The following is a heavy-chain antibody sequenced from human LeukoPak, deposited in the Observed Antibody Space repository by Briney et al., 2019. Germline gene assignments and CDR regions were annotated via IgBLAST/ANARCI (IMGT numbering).Heavy chain of an antibody. CDR3: AKDPGDGYLDY. Sequence: GGSLRLSCAASGFTFNSYAMSWVRQAPGKGLEWVSGISGSGGSTNYADSVKGRFTISRDNSKNTLYLQMNSLRAEDTAVYYCAKDPGDGYLDYWGQGTLVTVSS. J-gene: IGHJ4*02. CDR2: ISGSGGST. V-gene: IGHV3-23*01. D-gene: IGHD5-24*01. CDR1: GFTFNSYA.